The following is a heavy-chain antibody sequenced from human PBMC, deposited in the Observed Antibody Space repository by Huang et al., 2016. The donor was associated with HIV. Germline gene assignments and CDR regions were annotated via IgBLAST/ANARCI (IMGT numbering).Heavy chain of an antibody. CDR1: GYTFTFYT. V-gene: IGHV7-4-1*02. CDR3: ARGGGDSTWKTPLVWFAP. CDR2: NNSATGTQ. Sequence: QVQLVQSGSELKKPGASVKVSCKASGYTFTFYTVNWVRQAPGQGFQWMGWNNSATGTQTYAQGFTVRFVFSLDTAVSTAYLKISDLRAEDTADYYCARGGGDSTWKTPLVWFAPWGQGTLVTVFS. J-gene: IGHJ5*02. D-gene: IGHD6-13*01.